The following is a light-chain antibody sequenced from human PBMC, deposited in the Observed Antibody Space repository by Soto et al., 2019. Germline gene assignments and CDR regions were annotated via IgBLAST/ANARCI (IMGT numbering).Light chain of an antibody. CDR3: SSLTSSITVL. CDR1: SSDVGDYNY. V-gene: IGLV2-14*01. J-gene: IGLJ2*01. Sequence: QSVLTQPASVSGSPGQSITISCTGTSSDVGDYNYVSWYQHHPGKAPKLMIYEVSNRPSGVSNRFSGSKSGNTASLTISGLQAEDESDYYCSSLTSSITVLFGGGTKLAVL. CDR2: EVS.